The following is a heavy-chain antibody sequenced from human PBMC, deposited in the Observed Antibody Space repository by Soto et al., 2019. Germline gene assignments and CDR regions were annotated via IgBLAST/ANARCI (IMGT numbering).Heavy chain of an antibody. V-gene: IGHV3-23*01. CDR1: GFTFSSYA. CDR2: ISGSGGSI. D-gene: IGHD3-16*01. CDR3: AKATSKGGARSAFDI. J-gene: IGHJ3*02. Sequence: GGSLRLSCAASGFTFSSYAMSWVRQAPGKGLEWVSAISGSGGSIYYADSVKGRFTISRDNSKNTLYLQMNSLRAEDTAVYYCAKATSKGGARSAFDIWGQGTMVTVSS.